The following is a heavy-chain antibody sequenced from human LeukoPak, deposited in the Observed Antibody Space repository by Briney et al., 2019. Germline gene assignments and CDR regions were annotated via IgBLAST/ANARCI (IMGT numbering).Heavy chain of an antibody. CDR1: GFTFSSYG. J-gene: IGHJ4*02. D-gene: IGHD2-2*01. CDR2: ISGSGGSS. CDR3: AKTYQRPYYFDY. V-gene: IGHV3-23*01. Sequence: PGGSLRLSCAASGFTFSSYGMNWVRQAPGKGLEWVSTISGSGGSSYHADSVKGRFTISRDNSKNTLYLQMNSLRAEDTAIYYCAKTYQRPYYFDYWGQGTLVTVSS.